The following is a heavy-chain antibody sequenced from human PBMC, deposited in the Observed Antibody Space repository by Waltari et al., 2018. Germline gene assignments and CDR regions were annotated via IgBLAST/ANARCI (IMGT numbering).Heavy chain of an antibody. V-gene: IGHV4-59*11. J-gene: IGHJ4*02. CDR3: ARGTGY. Sequence: QVQLQESGPGLVKPSETLSLTCTVSGGSISSHYWSWIRQPPGKGLEWIGYIYYSGSTNYNPSLKSRVTISVDTSKNQFSLKLSSVTAADTAVYYCARGTGYWGQGTLVTVSS. CDR1: GGSISSHY. CDR2: IYYSGST.